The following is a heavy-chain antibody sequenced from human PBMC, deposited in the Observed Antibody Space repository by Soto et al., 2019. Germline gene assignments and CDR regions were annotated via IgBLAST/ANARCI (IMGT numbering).Heavy chain of an antibody. D-gene: IGHD3-22*01. Sequence: QVQLVQSGAEVKKPGSSVKVSCKASGGTFSSYAISWVRQAPGQGLEWMGGIIPIFGTADYAQQFQGRVTITADESTSTGNMELSSLRSEETAVYYCASHYDSSGYYYRGLDYWGQGTLVTVSS. CDR2: IIPIFGTA. V-gene: IGHV1-69*12. CDR1: GGTFSSYA. CDR3: ASHYDSSGYYYRGLDY. J-gene: IGHJ4*02.